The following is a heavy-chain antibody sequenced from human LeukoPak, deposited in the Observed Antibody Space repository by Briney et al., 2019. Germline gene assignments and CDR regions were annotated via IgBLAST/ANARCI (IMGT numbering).Heavy chain of an antibody. CDR2: IYPGDSDT. D-gene: IGHD3-10*01. Sequence: GESLKISCKGSGYSFTSYWIGWVRQMPGKGLEWMGIIYPGDSDTRYSPSFQGQVTISADKSIRTSYLQWSSLKASDTAMYYCARQYHGSGSYSAFDIWGQGTMVTVSS. J-gene: IGHJ3*02. V-gene: IGHV5-51*01. CDR3: ARQYHGSGSYSAFDI. CDR1: GYSFTSYW.